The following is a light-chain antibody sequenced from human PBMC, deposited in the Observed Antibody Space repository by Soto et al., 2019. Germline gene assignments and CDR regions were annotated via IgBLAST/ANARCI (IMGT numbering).Light chain of an antibody. V-gene: IGLV1-51*01. CDR1: SSNIGNNY. CDR2: DNN. Sequence: QSVLTQPPSVSAAPGQKVTISCSGRSSNIGNNYVSWYQQLPGTAPKLLIYDNNKRPSGIPDRFSGSKSGTSATLGITGLQTGDEAEYYCGTWDSSLSAVVLGEGTK. J-gene: IGLJ2*01. CDR3: GTWDSSLSAVV.